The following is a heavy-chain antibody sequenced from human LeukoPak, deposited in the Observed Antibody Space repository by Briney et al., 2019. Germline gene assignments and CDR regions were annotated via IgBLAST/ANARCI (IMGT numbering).Heavy chain of an antibody. CDR1: GGSISSYY. Sequence: SETLSLTCAVSGGSISSYYWSWIRQPAGKGLEWIGRIYTSGSTNYNPSLKSRVTMSVDTSKNQFSLKLSSVTAADTAVYYCERDYYYDSSGYYSFLDAFDIWGQGTMVTVSS. J-gene: IGHJ3*02. D-gene: IGHD3-22*01. V-gene: IGHV4-4*07. CDR3: ERDYYYDSSGYYSFLDAFDI. CDR2: IYTSGST.